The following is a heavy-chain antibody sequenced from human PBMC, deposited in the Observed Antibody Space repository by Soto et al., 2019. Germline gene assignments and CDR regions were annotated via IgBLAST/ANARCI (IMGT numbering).Heavy chain of an antibody. CDR3: GRPLTSNANCIDP. J-gene: IGHJ5*02. CDR1: GDYIHVGGYY. CDR2: IYYTGKT. Sequence: SETLSLTCSVSGDYIHVGGYYWTWIRQRPGKGLEWMGYIYYTGKTYYNPSLESRLTMSVDRSKNQFSLRLTSVTAAETAVYFCGRPLTSNANCIDPWGQGTLVTVSS. V-gene: IGHV4-31*03. D-gene: IGHD2-2*01.